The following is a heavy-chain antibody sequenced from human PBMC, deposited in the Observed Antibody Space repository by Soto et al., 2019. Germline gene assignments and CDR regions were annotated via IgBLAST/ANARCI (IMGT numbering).Heavy chain of an antibody. CDR3: ARAQGSIVLVPAAIGDYYGMDI. J-gene: IGHJ6*02. CDR1: GFSFSDYY. D-gene: IGHD2-2*02. V-gene: IGHV3-11*01. CDR2: ISSSGSTI. Sequence: GGSLRLSCAASGFSFSDYYMSWIRQAPGKGLEWASYISSSGSTIYYADSVKGRFTISRDNAKNSLYLQMNSLRAEDTAVYYCARAQGSIVLVPAAIGDYYGMDIWGQGTTVTVSS.